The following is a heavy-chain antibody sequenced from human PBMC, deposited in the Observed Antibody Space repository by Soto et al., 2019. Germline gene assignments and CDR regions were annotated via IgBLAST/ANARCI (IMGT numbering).Heavy chain of an antibody. CDR3: AKGGPIGMDV. V-gene: IGHV3-30*18. J-gene: IGHJ6*02. CDR1: GFTFSSYG. D-gene: IGHD1-26*01. CDR2: ISYDGSNK. Sequence: QVQLVESGGGVVQAGRSLTLSCAASGFTFSSYGMHLVRQAPGKGLEWVAVISYDGSNKYYADSVKGRFNISRDNSKNTLYLQMNGLKAEDTAVCYCAKGGPIGMDVWGQGTTVTVSS.